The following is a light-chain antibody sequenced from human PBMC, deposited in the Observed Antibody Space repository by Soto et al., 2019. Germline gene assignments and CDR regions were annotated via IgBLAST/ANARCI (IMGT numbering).Light chain of an antibody. CDR2: DVN. V-gene: IGLV2-11*01. J-gene: IGLJ1*01. CDR1: SSDVGGYNY. CDR3: SSYAGTYIHFV. Sequence: QSALTQPRSVSGSPGQSVTISCTGTSSDVGGYNYVSWYQHHPGKAPKFMIYDVNKRPSGVPDRFSGSKSGNTASLTISGLQAEDEADYYCSSYAGTYIHFVFGTGTKVTVL.